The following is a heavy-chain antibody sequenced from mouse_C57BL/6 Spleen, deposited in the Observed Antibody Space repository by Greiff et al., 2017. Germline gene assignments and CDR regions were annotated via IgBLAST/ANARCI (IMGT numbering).Heavy chain of an antibody. J-gene: IGHJ1*03. CDR1: GFNIKDYY. CDR2: IDPEDGDT. CDR3: TTSYYGCSYWYFDV. V-gene: IGHV14-1*01. D-gene: IGHD1-1*01. Sequence: VQLQQSGAELVRPGASVKLSCTASGFNIKDYYMHWVKQRPEQGLEWIGRIDPEDGDTEYAPKFQGKATLTADTSSNTAYLQLSSLTSEGTAVYYCTTSYYGCSYWYFDVWGTETTVSLPS.